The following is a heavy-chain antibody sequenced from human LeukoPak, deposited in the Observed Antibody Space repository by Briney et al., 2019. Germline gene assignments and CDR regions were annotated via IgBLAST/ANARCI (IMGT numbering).Heavy chain of an antibody. CDR3: ATIFGDDNYFNY. CDR2: ISSSSSTI. J-gene: IGHJ4*02. V-gene: IGHV3-48*04. Sequence: QPGGSLRLSCAASGFTFSSYSMNWVRQAPGKGLEWVSYISSSSSTIYYADSVKGRFTISRDNAKNSLYLQMSSLRAEDTAVYYCATIFGDDNYFNYWGQGTLVTVSS. D-gene: IGHD3-3*01. CDR1: GFTFSSYS.